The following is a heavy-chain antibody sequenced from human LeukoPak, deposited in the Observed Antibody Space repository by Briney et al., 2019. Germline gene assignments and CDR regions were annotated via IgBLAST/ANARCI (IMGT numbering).Heavy chain of an antibody. J-gene: IGHJ6*03. CDR3: AREYFYNYYMDV. V-gene: IGHV1-69*13. Sequence: GASVKVSCKASGGTFSSYAISWVRQAPGQGLEWMGGIIPIFGTANYAQKFQGRVTITADESTSTAYMELSSLRSEDTAVYYCAREYFYNYYMDVWGKGTTVTVSS. CDR1: GGTFSSYA. CDR2: IIPIFGTA.